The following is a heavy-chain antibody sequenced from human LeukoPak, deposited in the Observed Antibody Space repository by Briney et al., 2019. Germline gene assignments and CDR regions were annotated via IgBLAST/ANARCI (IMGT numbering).Heavy chain of an antibody. CDR3: AREDQTYYYGSGSYLD. CDR2: FYYSGNT. Sequence: PSQTLSLTCTVSGGSISSGDDYWSWIRQRPGKDLEWIGYFYYSGNTYYNPSLKSRVTISVDTSKNQFSLKLSSVTAADTAVYYCAREDQTYYYGSGSYLDWGQGTLVTVSS. D-gene: IGHD3-10*01. CDR1: GGSISSGDDY. J-gene: IGHJ4*02. V-gene: IGHV4-30-4*01.